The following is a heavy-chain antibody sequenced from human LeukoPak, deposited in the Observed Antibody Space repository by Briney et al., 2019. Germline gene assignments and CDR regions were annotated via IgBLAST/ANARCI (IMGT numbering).Heavy chain of an antibody. J-gene: IGHJ5*02. V-gene: IGHV1-18*01. Sequence: ASVKVSCKASGYTFTSYGISWVRRAPGQGLEWMGWIIAYNGNTNYAQKLQGRVTMTTDTSTSTAYMELRSLRSDDTAVYYCARSLGIAAAGINWFDPWGQGTLVTVSS. CDR2: IIAYNGNT. D-gene: IGHD6-13*01. CDR3: ARSLGIAAAGINWFDP. CDR1: GYTFTSYG.